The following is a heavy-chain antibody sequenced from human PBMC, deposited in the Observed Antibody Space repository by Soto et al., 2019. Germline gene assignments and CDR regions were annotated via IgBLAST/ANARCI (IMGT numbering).Heavy chain of an antibody. Sequence: ETLSLTCTVSGGSISSYYWSWIRQPPGKGLEWIGYIYYSGSTNYNPSLKSRVTISVDTSKNQFSLKLSSVTAADTAVYYCARLRFGVYYYYYYGMDVWGQGTTVTVSS. CDR3: ARLRFGVYYYYYYGMDV. J-gene: IGHJ6*02. D-gene: IGHD4-17*01. CDR1: GGSISSYY. V-gene: IGHV4-59*01. CDR2: IYYSGST.